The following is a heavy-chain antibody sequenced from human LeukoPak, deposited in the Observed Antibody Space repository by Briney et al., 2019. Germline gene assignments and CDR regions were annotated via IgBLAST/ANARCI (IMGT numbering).Heavy chain of an antibody. CDR2: VAHDEKTI. CDR3: AREKQSGGTPFDY. D-gene: IGHD1-26*01. V-gene: IGHV3-30*12. J-gene: IGHJ4*02. CDR1: GFTFSSFG. Sequence: GGSLRLSCGASGFTFSSFGMHWVRQAPGQGLEWVAVVAHDEKTIFYADSLKGRFTVSRDNSKNTVYLQMNSLRDEDTAVYYCAREKQSGGTPFDYWGQGSLVTVSS.